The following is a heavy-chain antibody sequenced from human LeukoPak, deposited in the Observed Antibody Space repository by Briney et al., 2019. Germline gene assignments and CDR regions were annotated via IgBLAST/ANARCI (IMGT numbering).Heavy chain of an antibody. D-gene: IGHD5-18*01. Sequence: GGSLRLSCAASGFTFSSYSMNWVRQAPGKGLEWVSSISSSSSYIYYADSVKGRFTISRDNAKNSLYLQMNSLRAEDTAVYYCARDTQVWPYFDYWGQGTLVTVSS. CDR3: ARDTQVWPYFDY. CDR1: GFTFSSYS. V-gene: IGHV3-21*01. J-gene: IGHJ4*02. CDR2: ISSSSSYI.